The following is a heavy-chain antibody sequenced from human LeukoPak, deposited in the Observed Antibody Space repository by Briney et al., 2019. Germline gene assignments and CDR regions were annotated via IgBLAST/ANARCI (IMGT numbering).Heavy chain of an antibody. J-gene: IGHJ4*02. Sequence: GGSLRLSCAASGFTFSSYAMSWVRQAPGKGLEWVSAISGSGGSTYYADSVKGRFTISRDNAKNSLYLQMNSLRAEDTAVYYCARDIDYSSSWYYFDYWGQGTLVTVSS. CDR2: ISGSGGST. V-gene: IGHV3-23*01. CDR1: GFTFSSYA. D-gene: IGHD6-13*01. CDR3: ARDIDYSSSWYYFDY.